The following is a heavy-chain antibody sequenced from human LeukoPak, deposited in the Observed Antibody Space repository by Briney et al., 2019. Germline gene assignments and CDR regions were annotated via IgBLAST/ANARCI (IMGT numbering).Heavy chain of an antibody. Sequence: GGSLRLSCAASGLTFDNSWMSWVRQAPGKGLAWMANIKPDGSAAYYVDSMTGRFTISRDNAKNSLYLQMISLRVEDTAVYYCATSGAGVWGQGTTVTVSS. D-gene: IGHD1-26*01. V-gene: IGHV3-7*01. J-gene: IGHJ6*02. CDR3: ATSGAGV. CDR1: GLTFDNSW. CDR2: IKPDGSAA.